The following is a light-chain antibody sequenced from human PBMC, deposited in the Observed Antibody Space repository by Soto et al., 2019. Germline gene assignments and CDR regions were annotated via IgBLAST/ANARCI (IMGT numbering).Light chain of an antibody. CDR2: DAS. V-gene: IGKV3-20*01. Sequence: EIVLTQSPGTLSLSPGERATLSCRASQSVRNTYLAWSQQKPGQAPRLLIYDASSRATGITDRFSGSGSGTDFTLTISRLEPEDFAVYYCQQYGSSPWTFGQGTKVEIK. CDR3: QQYGSSPWT. J-gene: IGKJ1*01. CDR1: QSVRNTY.